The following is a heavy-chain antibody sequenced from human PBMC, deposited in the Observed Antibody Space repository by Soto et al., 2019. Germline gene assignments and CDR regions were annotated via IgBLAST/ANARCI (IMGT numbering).Heavy chain of an antibody. V-gene: IGHV5-10-1*01. D-gene: IGHD6-13*01. J-gene: IGHJ4*02. Sequence: ESLQMSCNESGYGFTRYWISCLRHIRGRSLEWMGRIDPSDSYTNYSPSFQGHVTISADKSISTAYLQWSSLKASDTAMYYCARHLGQVSSSWYRYYFDYWGQGTLVTVSS. CDR2: IDPSDSYT. CDR3: ARHLGQVSSSWYRYYFDY. CDR1: GYGFTRYW.